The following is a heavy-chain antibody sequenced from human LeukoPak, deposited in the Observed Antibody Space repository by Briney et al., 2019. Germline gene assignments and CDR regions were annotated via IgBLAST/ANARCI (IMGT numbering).Heavy chain of an antibody. CDR2: IKSKSDGGTI. J-gene: IGHJ4*02. CDR3: TSPFQSGGF. Sequence: PGGSLRLSCAASGFTFNHAWMSWIRQAPGKGLEWVGRIKSKSDGGTIDYSAPVKGRFTISRDDSKNTLYRQMNSLKIEDTAMYYCTSPFQSGGFWGQGTLVTVSS. V-gene: IGHV3-15*01. CDR1: GFTFNHAW. D-gene: IGHD3-16*01.